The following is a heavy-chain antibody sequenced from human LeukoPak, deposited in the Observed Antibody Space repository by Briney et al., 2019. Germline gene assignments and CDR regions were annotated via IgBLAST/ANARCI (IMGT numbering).Heavy chain of an antibody. J-gene: IGHJ1*01. CDR2: IYDSGTT. V-gene: IGHV4-39*01. CDR1: GGSISSSSYY. D-gene: IGHD6-13*01. Sequence: SETLSLTCTVSGGSISSSSYYWGWIRQPPGKGREWIGSIYDSGTTYYNPSLKSRVTISVDTSKNQFSLKLSSVTAADTAVYYCARHHSGYSSSWPTEYFQHWGQGTLVTVS. CDR3: ARHHSGYSSSWPTEYFQH.